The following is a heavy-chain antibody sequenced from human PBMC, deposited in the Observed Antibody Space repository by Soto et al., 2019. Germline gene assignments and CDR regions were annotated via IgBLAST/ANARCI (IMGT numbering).Heavy chain of an antibody. CDR3: ARAGVNYYGSGTGFDP. V-gene: IGHV4-30-2*01. CDR1: GGSISSGGYS. CDR2: IYHSGST. D-gene: IGHD3-10*01. Sequence: SETLSLTCAVSGGSISSGGYSWSWIRQPPGKGLEWIGYIYHSGSTYYNPSLKSRVTISVDRSKNQFSLKLSSVTAADTAVYYCARAGVNYYGSGTGFDPWGQGTLVTVSS. J-gene: IGHJ5*02.